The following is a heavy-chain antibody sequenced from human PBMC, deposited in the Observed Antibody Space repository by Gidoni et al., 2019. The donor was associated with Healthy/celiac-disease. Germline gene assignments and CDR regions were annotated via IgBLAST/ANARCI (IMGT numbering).Heavy chain of an antibody. CDR1: GFTFSSYG. V-gene: IGHV3-33*01. J-gene: IGHJ6*02. Sequence: QVQLVESGGGVVQPGRSLRLSCAASGFTFSSYGMHWVRQAPGKGLEWVAVIWYDGSNKYYADSVKGRFTISRDNSKNTLYLQMNSLRAEDTAVYYCARRGPMIVVDQYYYGMDVWGQGTTVTVCS. CDR3: ARRGPMIVVDQYYYGMDV. D-gene: IGHD3-22*01. CDR2: IWYDGSNK.